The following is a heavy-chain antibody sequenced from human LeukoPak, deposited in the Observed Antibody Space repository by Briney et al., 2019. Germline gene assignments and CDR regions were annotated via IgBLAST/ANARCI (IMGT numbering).Heavy chain of an antibody. Sequence: ASVKVSCKASGYTFTSYGISWVRQAPGQGLEWMGWISAYNGKTNYAQKLQGRVTMTRNTSISTAYMELSSLRSEDTAVYYCALPPIAVAGTAVIDYWGQGTLVTVSS. CDR2: ISAYNGKT. CDR3: ALPPIAVAGTAVIDY. CDR1: GYTFTSYG. D-gene: IGHD6-19*01. J-gene: IGHJ4*02. V-gene: IGHV1-18*01.